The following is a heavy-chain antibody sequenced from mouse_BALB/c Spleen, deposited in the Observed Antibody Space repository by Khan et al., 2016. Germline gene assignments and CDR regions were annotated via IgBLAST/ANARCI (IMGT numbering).Heavy chain of an antibody. D-gene: IGHD2-4*01. J-gene: IGHJ2*01. Sequence: QIQLVQSGPELKKPGETVKISCKASGYTFTNYGMNWVKQAPGKGLKWMGWINTYTGEPTYADDFKGRFAFSLETSASTAYLQINNLKNEDMATYFCARNFDYDFDYWGQGTTLTVSS. CDR3: ARNFDYDFDY. V-gene: IGHV9-1*02. CDR1: GYTFTNYG. CDR2: INTYTGEP.